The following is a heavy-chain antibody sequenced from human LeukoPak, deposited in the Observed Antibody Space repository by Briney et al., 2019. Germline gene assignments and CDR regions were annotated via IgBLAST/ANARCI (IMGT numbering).Heavy chain of an antibody. CDR2: INHSGST. J-gene: IGHJ3*02. V-gene: IGHV4-34*01. D-gene: IGHD3-22*01. Sequence: SATLSLTCAVYGGSFSGYYWSWIRQRPGKGLDWIGEINHSGSTNYNPSLQSRVTISVHTSKHQCSLKLSSVAAADTAVFYCARIPYYDSSPPIWGQGTMVTVSS. CDR1: GGSFSGYY. CDR3: ARIPYYDSSPPI.